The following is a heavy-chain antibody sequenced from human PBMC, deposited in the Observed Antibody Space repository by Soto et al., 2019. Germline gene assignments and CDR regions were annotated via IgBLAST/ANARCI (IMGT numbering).Heavy chain of an antibody. Sequence: EVQLVESGGGLVQPGGSLRLSCAASGFTFSDHYMDWVRQAPGKGLEWVGLIRDKANSYTTEYAASVRGRFTIPGEESKNSVYLPMNSLTTEDTAVYDCAGRPGSGRSVDYWGQGTVVTVSS. CDR1: GFTFSDHY. J-gene: IGHJ4*02. D-gene: IGHD3-10*01. CDR2: IRDKANSYTT. CDR3: AGRPGSGRSVDY. V-gene: IGHV3-72*01.